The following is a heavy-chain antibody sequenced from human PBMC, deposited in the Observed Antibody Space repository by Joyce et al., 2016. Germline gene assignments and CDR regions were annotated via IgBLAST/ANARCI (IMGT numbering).Heavy chain of an antibody. CDR1: DYTFTTYG. V-gene: IGHV1-18*03. D-gene: IGHD2-15*01. CDR3: ATSGRSRPSSLAFDV. CDR2: ISAYSGNT. Sequence: QVQLVQSGPEVRKPGASVKVSCKASDYTFTTYGISWLRRAPGQGFEWMGWISAYSGNTLYAQKVQGRVTMTTDTSTSTAYMELRSLTSDDMAIYYCATSGRSRPSSLAFDVWGQGTMVTVSS. J-gene: IGHJ3*01.